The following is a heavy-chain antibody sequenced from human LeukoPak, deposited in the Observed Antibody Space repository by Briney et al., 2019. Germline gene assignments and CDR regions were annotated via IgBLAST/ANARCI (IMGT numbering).Heavy chain of an antibody. Sequence: ASVKVSCKASGYTFTSYGISWVRQAPGQGLEWMGWISAYNGNTNNAQKLQGRVTMTTDTSTSTAYMELRSLRSDDTAVYYCARDRGIAARSSWFDPWGQGTLVTVSS. J-gene: IGHJ5*02. V-gene: IGHV1-18*01. CDR3: ARDRGIAARSSWFDP. CDR1: GYTFTSYG. D-gene: IGHD6-6*01. CDR2: ISAYNGNT.